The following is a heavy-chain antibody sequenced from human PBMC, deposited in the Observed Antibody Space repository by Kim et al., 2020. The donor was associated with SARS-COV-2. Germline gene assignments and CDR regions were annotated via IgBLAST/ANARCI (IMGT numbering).Heavy chain of an antibody. CDR1: GGSVSSGSYY. CDR3: ASLSETGFRELFIDY. Sequence: SETLSLTCTVSGGSVSSGSYYWSWIRQPPGKGLEWIGYIYYSGSTNYNPSLKSRVTISVDTSKNQFSLKLSSVTAADTAVYYSASLSETGFRELFIDYWG. D-gene: IGHD3-10*01. V-gene: IGHV4-61*01. J-gene: IGHJ4*01. CDR2: IYYSGST.